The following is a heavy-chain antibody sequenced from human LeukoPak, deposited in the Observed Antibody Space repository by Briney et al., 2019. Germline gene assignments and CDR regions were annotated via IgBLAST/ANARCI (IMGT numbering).Heavy chain of an antibody. V-gene: IGHV4-39*07. CDR3: ARDAPGIATSTDY. Sequence: PSETLSLTCTVSGGSISSSSYYWGWIRQPPGKGLEWIGSIYYSGSTYYNPSLKSRVTISVDTSKNQFSLKLSSVTAADTAVYYCARDAPGIATSTDYWGQGTLVTVSS. CDR1: GGSISSSSYY. CDR2: IYYSGST. J-gene: IGHJ4*02. D-gene: IGHD6-13*01.